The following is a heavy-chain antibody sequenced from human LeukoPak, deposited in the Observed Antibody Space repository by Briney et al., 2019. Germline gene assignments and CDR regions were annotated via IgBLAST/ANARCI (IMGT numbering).Heavy chain of an antibody. CDR3: ARGCSGGSCYSFMPFDY. Sequence: GTSLRLSCAASGFTFSSYAMHWVRQAPGKGLEWMTVISYDGSKNYYADSVKGRFTISRDNSKNTLYLQMNSLRAEDTAVYYCARGCSGGSCYSFMPFDYWGQGTLVTVSS. CDR1: GFTFSSYA. J-gene: IGHJ4*02. D-gene: IGHD2-15*01. V-gene: IGHV3-30-3*01. CDR2: ISYDGSKN.